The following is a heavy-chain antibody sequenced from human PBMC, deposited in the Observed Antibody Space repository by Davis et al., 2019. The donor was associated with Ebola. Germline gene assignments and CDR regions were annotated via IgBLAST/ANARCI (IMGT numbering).Heavy chain of an antibody. CDR3: GKDTSNVWFDV. CDR1: GFVFRNYV. J-gene: IGHJ3*01. D-gene: IGHD6-19*01. V-gene: IGHV3-23*01. CDR2: LGLSADT. Sequence: GESLKISCAASGFVFRNYVMSWVRSAPGKGLEWVSTLGLSADTYYADSVKGRFTISRDQYKNTLHLQMKSLRVEDTAIYYCGKDTSNVWFDVWGQGTMVNVSS.